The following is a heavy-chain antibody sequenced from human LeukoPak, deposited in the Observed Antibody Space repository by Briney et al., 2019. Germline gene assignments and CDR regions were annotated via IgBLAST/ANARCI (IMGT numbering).Heavy chain of an antibody. J-gene: IGHJ3*02. CDR1: GGSISSSSYY. CDR3: ARPVGYQPYADAFDI. CDR2: IYYSGST. V-gene: IGHV4-39*01. D-gene: IGHD2-2*01. Sequence: SETLSLTCTVSGGSISSSSYYWGWIRQPPGKGLEWIGSIYYSGSTYYNPSLKSRVTISVDTSKNQFSLKLSSVTAADTAVYYCARPVGYQPYADAFDIWGQGTMVTVSS.